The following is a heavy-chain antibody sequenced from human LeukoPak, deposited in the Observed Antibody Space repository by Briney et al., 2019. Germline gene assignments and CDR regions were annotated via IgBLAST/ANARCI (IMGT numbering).Heavy chain of an antibody. J-gene: IGHJ6*03. CDR3: AKTPFGYYYMDV. CDR2: ISWNSGSI. Sequence: GRSLRLSCAASGFTFDDYAMHWVRQAPGKGLEWVSGISWNSGSIGYADSVKGQFTISRDNAKNSLYLQMNSLRAEDTALYYCAKTPFGYYYMDVWGKGTTVTVSS. CDR1: GFTFDDYA. D-gene: IGHD3-3*01. V-gene: IGHV3-9*01.